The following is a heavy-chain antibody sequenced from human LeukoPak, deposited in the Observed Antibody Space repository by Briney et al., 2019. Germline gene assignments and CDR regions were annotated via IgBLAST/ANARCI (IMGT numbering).Heavy chain of an antibody. J-gene: IGHJ4*02. Sequence: GGSLRLSCAASGFTFSSYAMSWVRQAPGKGLEWVSSISGDSSDIYYADSVMGRSTISRDNAKNSVYLQINSLRAEDTAIYYCARRGYSDSSGYDYWGQGTLVTVSS. D-gene: IGHD3-22*01. CDR3: ARRGYSDSSGYDY. CDR2: ISGDSSDI. CDR1: GFTFSSYA. V-gene: IGHV3-21*01.